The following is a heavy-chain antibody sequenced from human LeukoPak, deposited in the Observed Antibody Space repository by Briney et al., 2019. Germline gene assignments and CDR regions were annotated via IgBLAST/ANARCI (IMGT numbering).Heavy chain of an antibody. V-gene: IGHV3-23*01. CDR1: GFTFSSYT. J-gene: IGHJ4*02. Sequence: PGGSLRLSCAASGFTFSSYTMSWVRQAPGKGLEWVSAIGGSGGNTYYADSVKGRFTISIDNAKKRLYLQMNSLRDEDTAGYYWGGPQWELPNWGQGTLVTVSS. D-gene: IGHD1-26*01. CDR2: IGGSGGNT. CDR3: GGPQWELPN.